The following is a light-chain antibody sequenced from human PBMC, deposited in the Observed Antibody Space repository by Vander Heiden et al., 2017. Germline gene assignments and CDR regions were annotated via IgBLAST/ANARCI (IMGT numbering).Light chain of an antibody. J-gene: IGKJ4*01. Sequence: DIQMTQSPSSLSASVGDRVTITCRASQSISSYLNWYQQKPGKAPKLLIYAASSLQSGVPSRFSGSGSGTDFTLTISSLQPEDFATYYCQQRDSTPLTFGGGTKVESK. CDR2: AAS. CDR3: QQRDSTPLT. CDR1: QSISSY. V-gene: IGKV1-39*01.